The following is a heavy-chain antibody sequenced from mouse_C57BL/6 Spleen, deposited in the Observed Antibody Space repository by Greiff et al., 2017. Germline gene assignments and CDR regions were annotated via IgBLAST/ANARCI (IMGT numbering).Heavy chain of an antibody. V-gene: IGHV5S21*01. J-gene: IGHJ3*01. CDR2: ISSGGDYI. Sequence: EVKLVESGEGLVKPGGSLKLSCAASGFTFSSYAMSWVRQTPEKRLEWVAYISSGGDYIYYADTVKGRFTISRDNARNNLYLQMSSVKSEDTAMYYCARDGDYDGGWFAYWGQGTLVTVSA. CDR1: GFTFSSYA. CDR3: ARDGDYDGGWFAY. D-gene: IGHD2-4*01.